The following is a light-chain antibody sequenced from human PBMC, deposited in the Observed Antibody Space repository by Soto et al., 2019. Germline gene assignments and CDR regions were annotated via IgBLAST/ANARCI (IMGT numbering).Light chain of an antibody. CDR1: QTISSN. Sequence: DIQMTQYPNTLSASVGDRVTXXXRASQTISSNLNWYQQKPGKAPKLLIYAASNLQSGVPSRFSCSGSGTDFTLTISCLQPEDFATYYCQQRYNSPITFGQGTRLEI. CDR2: AAS. CDR3: QQRYNSPIT. V-gene: IGKV1-39*01. J-gene: IGKJ5*01.